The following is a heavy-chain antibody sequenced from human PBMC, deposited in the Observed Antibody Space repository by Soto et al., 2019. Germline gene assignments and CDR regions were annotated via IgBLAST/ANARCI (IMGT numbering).Heavy chain of an antibody. J-gene: IGHJ3*02. V-gene: IGHV1-69*13. D-gene: IGHD1-26*01. CDR2: IIPIFGTA. CDR1: GGTFSSYA. CDR3: ARDSGVGATRGAFDI. Sequence: GASVKVSCKASGGTFSSYAISWVRQAPGQGLEWMGGIIPIFGTANYAQKFQGRVTITADESTSTAYMELSSLRSEDTAVYYCARDSGVGATRGAFDIWGQGTMVTVSS.